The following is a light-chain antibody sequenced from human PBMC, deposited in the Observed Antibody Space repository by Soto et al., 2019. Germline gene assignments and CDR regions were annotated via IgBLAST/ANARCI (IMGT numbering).Light chain of an antibody. CDR2: AAS. CDR3: QQRSNWPST. CDR1: RSLSSSY. Sequence: EIVLTQSPGTLSLSPGERATLSCRASRSLSSSYVVWYQQKPGQAPRLLIYAASRRATGIPDRFSGSGSATEYTLTISRLEPEDFAVYYCQQRSNWPSTFGGGTKVEI. J-gene: IGKJ4*01. V-gene: IGKV3D-20*02.